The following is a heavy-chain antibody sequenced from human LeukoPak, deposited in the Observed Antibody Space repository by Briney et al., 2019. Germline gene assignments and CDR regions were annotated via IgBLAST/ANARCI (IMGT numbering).Heavy chain of an antibody. CDR1: GFTFSSYA. V-gene: IGHV3-30*04. CDR2: ISYDGSNK. CDR3: ARDWAECFDY. J-gene: IGHJ4*02. D-gene: IGHD3-16*01. Sequence: GGSLRLSCAASGFTFSSYAMHWVRQAPGKGLEWVAVISYDGSNKYYADSVKGRFTISRDNSKNTLYLQMNSLRAEDTAVYYCARDWAECFDYWGQGTLVTVSS.